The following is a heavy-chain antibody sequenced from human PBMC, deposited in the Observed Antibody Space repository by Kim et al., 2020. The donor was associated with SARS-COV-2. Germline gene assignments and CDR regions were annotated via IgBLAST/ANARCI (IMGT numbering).Heavy chain of an antibody. Sequence: GGSLRLSCAASGFTFSSYWMSWVRQAPGKGLEWVANIKQDGSEKYYVDSVKGRFTISRDNAKNSLYLQMNSLRAEDTAVYYCARDRNQRSPRGYSYGYVSGAFDIWGQGTMVTVSS. D-gene: IGHD5-18*01. CDR2: IKQDGSEK. CDR3: ARDRNQRSPRGYSYGYVSGAFDI. CDR1: GFTFSSYW. J-gene: IGHJ3*02. V-gene: IGHV3-7*03.